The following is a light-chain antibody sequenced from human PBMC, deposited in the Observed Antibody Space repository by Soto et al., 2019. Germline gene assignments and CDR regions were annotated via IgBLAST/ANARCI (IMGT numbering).Light chain of an antibody. V-gene: IGLV1-40*01. Sequence: QSVLTQPRSVSGAPGQRVTISCTGSRSNIGAGYDVHWYQQFRGTAPKLLIYGNTNRPSGVPDRFSGTKSGTSASLAITGLQVEDEADYYCQSYASSLVVFGGGTKVTVL. J-gene: IGLJ2*01. CDR2: GNT. CDR3: QSYASSLVV. CDR1: RSNIGAGYD.